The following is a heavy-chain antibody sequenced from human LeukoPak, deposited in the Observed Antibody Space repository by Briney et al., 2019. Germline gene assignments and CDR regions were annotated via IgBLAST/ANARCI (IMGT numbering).Heavy chain of an antibody. CDR1: GFTFSSYW. J-gene: IGHJ4*02. V-gene: IGHV3-74*01. Sequence: GGSLRLSCAASGFTFSSYWMHWVRQAPGEGRVWVSRINSDGSSTSYADSVKGRFTISRDNAKNTLYLQMTRLRAEDTAVYYCARVSSSSWWALDYWGQGTLPTVSS. D-gene: IGHD6-13*01. CDR2: INSDGSST. CDR3: ARVSSSSWWALDY.